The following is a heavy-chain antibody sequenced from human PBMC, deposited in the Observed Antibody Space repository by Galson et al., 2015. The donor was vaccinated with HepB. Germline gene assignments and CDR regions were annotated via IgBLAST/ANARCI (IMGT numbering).Heavy chain of an antibody. CDR2: IGTADGI. D-gene: IGHD1-26*01. CDR3: AKDAWSSNSMWDPFDI. V-gene: IGHV3-23*01. CDR1: GFAFETYA. J-gene: IGHJ3*02. Sequence: SLRLSCAASGFAFETYAMNWVRQSPEKGLEWISGIGTADGIFYADSVRGQFTISRDNSKNMLYLQMNNLGADDTAVYYCAKDAWSSNSMWDPFDIWGQGTKVTVSS.